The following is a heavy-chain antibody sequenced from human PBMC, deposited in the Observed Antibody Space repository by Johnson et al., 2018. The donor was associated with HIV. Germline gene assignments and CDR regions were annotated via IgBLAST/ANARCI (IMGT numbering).Heavy chain of an antibody. CDR3: AKGRLVGATTYDAFDI. V-gene: IGHV3-33*06. D-gene: IGHD1-26*01. CDR1: GFTFSSYG. J-gene: IGHJ3*02. CDR2: IWYDGSNK. Sequence: QEQLVESGGGVVQPGRSLRLSCAASGFTFSSYGMHWVRQAPGKGLEWVAVIWYDGSNKYYADSVKGRFTISRDNSKNTLYLQMNSLRAEDTAVYYCAKGRLVGATTYDAFDIWGQGTMVTVSS.